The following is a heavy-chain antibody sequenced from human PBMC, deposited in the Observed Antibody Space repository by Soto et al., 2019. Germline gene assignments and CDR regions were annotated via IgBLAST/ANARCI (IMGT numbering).Heavy chain of an antibody. CDR1: GFTVSSNY. J-gene: IGHJ6*02. D-gene: IGHD3-10*01. CDR2: IYSGGST. Sequence: PGGSLRLSCAASGFTVSSNYMSWARQSPGKGLEWVSVIYSGGSTYYADSVKGRFTISRDNSKNTLYLQMNSLRAEDTAVYYCARSRVTMVRGVILPGVRGMDVWGQGTTVTVSS. CDR3: ARSRVTMVRGVILPGVRGMDV. V-gene: IGHV3-53*01.